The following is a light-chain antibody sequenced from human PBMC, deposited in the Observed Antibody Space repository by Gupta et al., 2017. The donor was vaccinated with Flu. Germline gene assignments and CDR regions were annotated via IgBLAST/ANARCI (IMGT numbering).Light chain of an antibody. V-gene: IGKV3-11*01. CDR1: QSVSTY. CDR2: DAS. J-gene: IGKJ1*01. CDR3: QRRSNWPRA. Sequence: IVFTQSPATLPLFPGERATLSCRASQSVSTYLAWYQHKPGQAPRLLIQDASDRATGVPARFSGRGSGTHFTLTISSLAPDDFAIYYCQRRSNWPRAFGQGTKVEI.